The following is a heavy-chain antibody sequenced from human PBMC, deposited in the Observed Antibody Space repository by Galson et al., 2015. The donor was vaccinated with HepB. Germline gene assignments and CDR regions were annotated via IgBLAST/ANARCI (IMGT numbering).Heavy chain of an antibody. J-gene: IGHJ5*02. D-gene: IGHD6-13*01. CDR1: GFTFSGSA. CDR2: IRSKANSYAT. V-gene: IGHV3-73*01. Sequence: SLRLSCAASGFTFSGSAMHWVRQASGKGLGWVGRIRSKANSYATAYAASVKGRFTISRDDSKNTAYLQMNSLKTEDTAVYYCTRHMDLWAAAGTGWFDPWGQGTLVTVSS. CDR3: TRHMDLWAAAGTGWFDP.